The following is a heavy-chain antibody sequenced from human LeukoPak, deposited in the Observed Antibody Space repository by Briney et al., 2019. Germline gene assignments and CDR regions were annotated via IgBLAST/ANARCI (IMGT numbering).Heavy chain of an antibody. CDR2: ISGSGGST. J-gene: IGHJ4*02. CDR3: AKVVPYYDFWSGYPFDY. D-gene: IGHD3-3*01. Sequence: GGSLRLSCAASGFTFSSYAMSWVRQAPGKGLEWVSAISGSGGSTYYADSVKGRFTISRDNSKSTLYLQMNSLRAEDTAVYYCAKVVPYYDFWSGYPFDYWGQGTLVTVSS. CDR1: GFTFSSYA. V-gene: IGHV3-23*01.